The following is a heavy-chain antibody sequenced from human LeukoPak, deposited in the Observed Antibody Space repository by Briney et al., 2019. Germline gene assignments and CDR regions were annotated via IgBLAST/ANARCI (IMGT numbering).Heavy chain of an antibody. J-gene: IGHJ2*01. V-gene: IGHV1-46*01. CDR2: INPSGGST. Sequence: ASVKVSCKASGYTFTSYYMHWVRRAPGQGLEWMGIINPSGGSTSYAQKFQGRVTMTRDTSTSTVYMELSSLRSEDTAVYYCVRAPYGDYSNPYWYFDLWGRGTLVTVSS. CDR3: VRAPYGDYSNPYWYFDL. CDR1: GYTFTSYY. D-gene: IGHD4-11*01.